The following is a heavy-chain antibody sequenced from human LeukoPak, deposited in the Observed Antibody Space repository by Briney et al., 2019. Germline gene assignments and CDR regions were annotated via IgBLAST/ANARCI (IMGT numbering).Heavy chain of an antibody. CDR2: IYPGDSDT. CDR1: GYSFTTHW. V-gene: IGHV5-51*01. Sequence: GESLQISCKGSGYSFTTHWIAWVRQMPGKGLEWMGIIYPGDSDTRYSPSSQGQVTFSADKSITTAYLQWGSLKASDTAIYFCARQTPAQDAFDLWGQGTMVTVSS. J-gene: IGHJ3*01. CDR3: ARQTPAQDAFDL.